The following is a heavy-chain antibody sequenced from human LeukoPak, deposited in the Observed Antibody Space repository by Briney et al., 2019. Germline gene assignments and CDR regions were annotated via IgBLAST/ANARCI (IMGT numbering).Heavy chain of an antibody. D-gene: IGHD2-21*02. J-gene: IGHJ4*02. V-gene: IGHV3-33*01. CDR1: GFTFSSYG. CDR2: IWYDGSNK. CDR3: ASPVAYCGGDPRCPLDY. Sequence: GGSLRLSCAASGFTFSSYGMHWVRQAPGQGLEWVAVIWYDGSNKYYADSVKGRFTISRDNSKNTLYLQMNSLRSEDTAVYYRASPVAYCGGDPRCPLDYWGQGTLVTVSS.